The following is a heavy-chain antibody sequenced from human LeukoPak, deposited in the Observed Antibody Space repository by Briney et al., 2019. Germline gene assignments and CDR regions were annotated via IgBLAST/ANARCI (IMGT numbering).Heavy chain of an antibody. V-gene: IGHV3-23*01. CDR2: ISGSGGST. CDR1: GFTFSSYG. D-gene: IGHD2-21*02. Sequence: PGGSLRLSCAASGFTFSSYGISWVRQAPGKGLEWVSAISGSGGSTYYADSVKGRFTISRDNSKNTLYLQMNSLRAEDTAVYYCAKPLAYCGGDCYSDAFDIWGQGTMVTVSS. CDR3: AKPLAYCGGDCYSDAFDI. J-gene: IGHJ3*02.